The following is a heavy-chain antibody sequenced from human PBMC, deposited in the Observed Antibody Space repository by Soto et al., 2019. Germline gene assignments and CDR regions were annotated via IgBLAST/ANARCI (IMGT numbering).Heavy chain of an antibody. CDR1: GGSISSGGYY. J-gene: IGHJ4*02. V-gene: IGHV4-31*03. Sequence: SETLSLTCTVSGGSISSGGYYWSWIRQHPGKGLEWIGYIYYSGSTYYNPSLKSRVTISVDTSKNQFSLKLSSVTAADTAVYYCASPGYSGYDFLGYFDYWGQGTLVTVSS. D-gene: IGHD5-12*01. CDR2: IYYSGST. CDR3: ASPGYSGYDFLGYFDY.